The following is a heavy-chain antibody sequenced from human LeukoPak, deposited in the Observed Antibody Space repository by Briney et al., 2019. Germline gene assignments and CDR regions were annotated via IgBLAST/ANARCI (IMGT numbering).Heavy chain of an antibody. CDR3: ARDSDGWLYYYYMDV. V-gene: IGHV3-20*04. CDR2: INWNGGST. J-gene: IGHJ6*03. CDR1: GFTFDDYG. D-gene: IGHD5-12*01. Sequence: GGSLRLSCAASGFTFDDYGMSWVRQAPGKGLEWVSGINWNGGSTGYADSVKGRFTISRDTAKNSLYLQMNSLRAEDTAVYYCARDSDGWLYYYYMDVWGKGTTVTVSS.